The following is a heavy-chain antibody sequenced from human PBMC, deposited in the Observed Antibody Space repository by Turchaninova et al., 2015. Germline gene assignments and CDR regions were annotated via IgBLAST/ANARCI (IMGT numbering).Heavy chain of an antibody. CDR1: GFTFPGSE. CDR2: ISSTGTTI. D-gene: IGHD1-14*01. J-gene: IGHJ5*02. V-gene: IGHV3-48*03. Sequence: GGSLTLSCAASGFTFPGSEMNWVRQPPGKGLEWVSYISSTGTTIDYADSVKCRFTISRDDAKSSLYLQMKSLRAEDTAIYYCARDRARTTPGWFEPWGQGTLVTVSS. CDR3: ARDRARTTPGWFEP.